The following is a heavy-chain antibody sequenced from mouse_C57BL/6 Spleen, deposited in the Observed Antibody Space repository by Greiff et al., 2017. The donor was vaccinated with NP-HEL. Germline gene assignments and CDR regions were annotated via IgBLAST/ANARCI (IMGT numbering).Heavy chain of an antibody. D-gene: IGHD2-2*01. J-gene: IGHJ4*01. CDR2: IDPENGDT. Sequence: VHVKQSGAELVRPGASVKLSCTASGFNIKDDYMHWVKQRPEQGLEWIGWIDPENGDTEYASKFQGKATITADPSSNTAYLQLSSLTSEDTAVYYCTTRSTMVTTRAMDYWGQGTSVTVSS. CDR1: GFNIKDDY. CDR3: TTRSTMVTTRAMDY. V-gene: IGHV14-4*01.